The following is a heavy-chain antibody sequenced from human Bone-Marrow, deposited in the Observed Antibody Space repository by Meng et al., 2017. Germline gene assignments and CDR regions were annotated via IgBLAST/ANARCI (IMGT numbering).Heavy chain of an antibody. Sequence: GGSLRLSCDVSGLTFSTSAFNWVRRVPGKGLEYVASITGSETPTTLAFHADSVRGRFTISRDDSRSSLYLQMNNLRVDDTAVYYCGGVREVDREAQYWGQGVPVTVSS. V-gene: IGHV3-23*01. D-gene: IGHD3-10*01. J-gene: IGHJ4*02. CDR3: GGVREVDREAQY. CDR1: GLTFSTSA. CDR2: ITGSETPTTLA.